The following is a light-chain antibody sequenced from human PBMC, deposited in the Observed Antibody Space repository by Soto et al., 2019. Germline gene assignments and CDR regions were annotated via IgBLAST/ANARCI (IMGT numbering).Light chain of an antibody. CDR1: QSVSSNY. J-gene: IGKJ2*01. CDR2: GAS. V-gene: IGKV3-20*01. Sequence: EIVLTQSPGTLSLSPGDRATLSCRASQSVSSNYLAWYQQKPGQAPRLLIYGASRGAAGIPDRFSGGGSGTDFTLTISRLEPEDFEVYFCQQYGRSPMFTFGQGTKLEVK. CDR3: QQYGRSPMFT.